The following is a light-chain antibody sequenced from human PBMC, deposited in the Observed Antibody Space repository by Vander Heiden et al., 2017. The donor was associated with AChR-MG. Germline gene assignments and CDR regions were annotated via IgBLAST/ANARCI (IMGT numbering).Light chain of an antibody. V-gene: IGKV3-15*01. CDR1: QSVSSN. J-gene: IGKJ2*01. Sequence: EIVMTQSPATLSVSPGERATLSCRASQSVSSNLAWYQQKPGQAPRLLSYGASTRATGIPARFSGSGSGTEFTLTISSLQSEDFAVYYCQQYNNWPPPMYTFGQGTKLEIK. CDR3: QQYNNWPPPMYT. CDR2: GAS.